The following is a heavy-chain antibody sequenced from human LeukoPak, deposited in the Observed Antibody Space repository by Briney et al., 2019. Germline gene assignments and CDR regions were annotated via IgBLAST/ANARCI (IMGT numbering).Heavy chain of an antibody. CDR3: AGKSGVSGFFDS. J-gene: IGHJ4*02. CDR1: GFSFSDYY. CDR2: ISRGGNTI. Sequence: GGSLRLSCAASGFSFSDYYMSWIRQAPGKGLEWVSYISRGGNTIYYADSVKGRFTISRDNAKNFLYLQMDSLRAEDTAMYYCAGKSGVSGFFDSWGQGTPVTVSS. V-gene: IGHV3-11*01. D-gene: IGHD5/OR15-5a*01.